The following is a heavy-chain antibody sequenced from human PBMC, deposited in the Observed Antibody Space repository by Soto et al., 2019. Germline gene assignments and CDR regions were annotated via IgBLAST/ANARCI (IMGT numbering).Heavy chain of an antibody. D-gene: IGHD3-3*01. Sequence: PSETLSLTCTVSGGSISSYYGSWIRQPPGKGLEWIGYIYYSGSTNYNPSLKSRVTISVDTSKNQFSLKLSSVTAADTAVYYCARGGDYDFWSGSILYYYYMDVWGKGTTVTVSS. CDR1: GGSISSYY. J-gene: IGHJ6*03. CDR2: IYYSGST. CDR3: ARGGDYDFWSGSILYYYYMDV. V-gene: IGHV4-59*01.